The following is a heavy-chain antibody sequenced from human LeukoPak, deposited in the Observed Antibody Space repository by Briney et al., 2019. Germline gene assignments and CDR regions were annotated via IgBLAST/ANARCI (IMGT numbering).Heavy chain of an antibody. D-gene: IGHD3-16*01. CDR3: ARDKGGEPGSRYYYYYMDV. V-gene: IGHV3-66*01. CDR1: GFTVSSNY. CDR2: IYSGGST. J-gene: IGHJ6*03. Sequence: HTGGSLRLSCAASGFTVSSNYMSWVRQAPGKGLEWVSVIYSGGSTYYADSVKGRFTISRDNSKNTLYLQMNSLRAEDTAVYYCARDKGGEPGSRYYYYYMDVWGKGTTVTISS.